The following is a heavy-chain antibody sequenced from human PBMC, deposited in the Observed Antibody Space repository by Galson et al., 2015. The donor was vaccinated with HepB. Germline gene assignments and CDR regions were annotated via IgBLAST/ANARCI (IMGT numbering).Heavy chain of an antibody. CDR2: INPNSGGT. CDR3: ARSDGIVGAPALDY. J-gene: IGHJ4*02. V-gene: IGHV1-2*02. Sequence: SVKVSCKASGYTFTGYYMHWVRQAPGQGLEWMGWINPNSGGTNYAQKFQGRVTMTRDTSISTAYMELSRLRSDDTAVYYCARSDGIVGAPALDYWGQGTLVTVSS. CDR1: GYTFTGYY. D-gene: IGHD1-26*01.